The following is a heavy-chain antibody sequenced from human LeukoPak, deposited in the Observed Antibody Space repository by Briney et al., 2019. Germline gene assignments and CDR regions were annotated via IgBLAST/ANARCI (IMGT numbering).Heavy chain of an antibody. Sequence: SETLSLTCAVSGASITSYEWWSWVRQPPGKGLEWIGEIRVSGNTNYNPSLKSRVTMSIDKSKNQFFLNLSSVTAADTAVYYCARVISSAWRQNDLWGQGTLVTVSS. D-gene: IGHD3-22*01. CDR2: IRVSGNT. V-gene: IGHV4-4*02. CDR3: ARVISSAWRQNDL. J-gene: IGHJ5*02. CDR1: GASITSYEW.